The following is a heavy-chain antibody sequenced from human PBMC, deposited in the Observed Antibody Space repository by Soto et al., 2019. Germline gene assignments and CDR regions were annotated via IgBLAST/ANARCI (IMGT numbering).Heavy chain of an antibody. Sequence: GGSLRLSCAASGFTFSKAWMTWVRQAPGKGLEWVGRIYTMPDGGTADYAAPVKGRFTISRDNAKNSLYLQMNSLRAEDTAVYYCARVGGNPPGYYYGMDVWGQGTTVTVSS. J-gene: IGHJ6*02. CDR2: IYTMPDGGTA. CDR3: ARVGGNPPGYYYGMDV. D-gene: IGHD2-15*01. V-gene: IGHV3-15*01. CDR1: GFTFSKAW.